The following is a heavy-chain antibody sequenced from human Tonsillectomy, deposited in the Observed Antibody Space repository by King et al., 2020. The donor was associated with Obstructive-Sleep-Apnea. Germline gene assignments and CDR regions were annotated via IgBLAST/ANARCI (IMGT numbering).Heavy chain of an antibody. CDR2: IYNTGST. CDR3: ARVWSTVVTNDAFDI. J-gene: IGHJ3*02. CDR1: GGSISSYS. D-gene: IGHD4-23*01. Sequence: VQLQESGPGLVKPSETLSLTGTVSGGSISSYSWTWIRQPPGKGLEWIGYIYNTGSTNYNPSLKRRVTISIDTSKNQCSLKLSSVTAADTAVYYCARVWSTVVTNDAFDIWGQGTMVTVSS. V-gene: IGHV4-59*01.